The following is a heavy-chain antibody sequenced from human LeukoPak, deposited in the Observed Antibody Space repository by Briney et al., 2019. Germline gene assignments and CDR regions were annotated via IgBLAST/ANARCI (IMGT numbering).Heavy chain of an antibody. CDR3: ARRGRFNIVVVPAAMGHSRGWRYYFDY. CDR2: IYHSGST. D-gene: IGHD2-2*01. CDR1: GGSFSGYY. V-gene: IGHV4-34*01. Sequence: SETLSLTCAVYGGSFSGYYWSWIRQPPGKGLEWIGSIYHSGSTYYNPSLKSRVTISVDTSKNQFSLKLSSVTAADTAVYYCARRGRFNIVVVPAAMGHSRGWRYYFDYWGQGTLVTVSS. J-gene: IGHJ4*02.